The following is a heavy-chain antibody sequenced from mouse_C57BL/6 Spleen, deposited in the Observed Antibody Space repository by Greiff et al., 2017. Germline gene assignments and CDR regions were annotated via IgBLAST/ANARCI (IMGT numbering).Heavy chain of an antibody. CDR2: INPSTGGT. V-gene: IGHV1-42*01. CDR1: GYSFTGYY. Sequence: EVKLVESGPELVKPGASVKISCKASGYSFTGYYMNWVKQSPEKSLEWIGEINPSTGGTTYNQKFKAKATLTVDKSSSTAYMQLKSLTSEDSADYYCAREALGGSSFYYWGQGTTLIVSS. CDR3: AREALGGSSFYY. D-gene: IGHD1-1*01. J-gene: IGHJ2*01.